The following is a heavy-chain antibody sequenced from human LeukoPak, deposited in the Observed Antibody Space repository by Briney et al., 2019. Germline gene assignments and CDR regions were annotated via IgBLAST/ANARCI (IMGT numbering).Heavy chain of an antibody. Sequence: PSETLSLTCTVSGGSISSYYWSWIRQPPGKGLEWIGYIYYSGSTNYNPSLKSRVTISVDTSKNQFSLKLSSVTAADTAVYYCARDSSYGLYYFDHWGQGTLVTVSS. V-gene: IGHV4-59*01. CDR1: GGSISSYY. CDR3: ARDSSYGLYYFDH. D-gene: IGHD3-10*01. CDR2: IYYSGST. J-gene: IGHJ4*02.